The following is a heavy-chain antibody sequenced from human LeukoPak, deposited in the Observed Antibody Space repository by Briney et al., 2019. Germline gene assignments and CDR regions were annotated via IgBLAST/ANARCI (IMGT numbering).Heavy chain of an antibody. CDR3: ATGRYASGWNSFDY. D-gene: IGHD6-19*01. CDR1: GYTFTSYA. V-gene: IGHV3-23*01. J-gene: IGHJ4*02. CDR2: ISGSDGST. Sequence: PWASVKVSCKASGYTFTSYAMSWVRQAPGKGLEWVSGISGSDGSTYYADSVKGRFTISRDNSKNTLYLQMNSLRAEDTAVYYCATGRYASGWNSFDYWGQGTLVTVSS.